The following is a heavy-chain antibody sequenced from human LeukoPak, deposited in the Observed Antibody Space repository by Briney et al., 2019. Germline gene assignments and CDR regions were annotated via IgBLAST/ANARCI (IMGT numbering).Heavy chain of an antibody. Sequence: GGSLRLSCAASGLTFSNYVSHWVRQAPGKGLEWLAVISYDGTNKYYADTVKGRFTISRDHSQSTVDLQMNTLRGADTAVYYCVRSPTYYNMDVWGKGTTVTVSS. J-gene: IGHJ6*03. CDR1: GLTFSNYV. V-gene: IGHV3-30*03. CDR3: VRSPTYYNMDV. CDR2: ISYDGTNK.